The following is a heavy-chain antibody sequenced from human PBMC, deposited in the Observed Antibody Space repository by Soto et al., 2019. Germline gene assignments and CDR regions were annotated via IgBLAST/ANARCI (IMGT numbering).Heavy chain of an antibody. V-gene: IGHV3-30*18. J-gene: IGHJ4*02. CDR3: AKDVSVGAADYYFDS. CDR1: GFTFSSYG. Sequence: PGGSLRLSCAASGFTFSSYGMHWVRQAPGKGLEWVAVISYDGGNKYHADSVKGRFTVSRDNSKNTLYLQMNSLRAEDTAVYYCAKDVSVGAADYYFDSWGQGTLVTVSS. CDR2: ISYDGGNK. D-gene: IGHD1-26*01.